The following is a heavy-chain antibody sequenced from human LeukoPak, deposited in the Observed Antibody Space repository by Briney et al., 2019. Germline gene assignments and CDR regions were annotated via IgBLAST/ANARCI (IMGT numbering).Heavy chain of an antibody. CDR1: GGSISSYY. CDR3: ARPRQGWLQFDAFDI. V-gene: IGHV4-59*01. Sequence: PSETLSLTCTVSGGSISSYYWSWIRQPPGKGLEWIGYIYHSGSTNYNPSLKSRVTISVDTSKNQFSLKLSSVTAADTAVYYCARPRQGWLQFDAFDIWGQGTMVTVSS. D-gene: IGHD5-24*01. J-gene: IGHJ3*02. CDR2: IYHSGST.